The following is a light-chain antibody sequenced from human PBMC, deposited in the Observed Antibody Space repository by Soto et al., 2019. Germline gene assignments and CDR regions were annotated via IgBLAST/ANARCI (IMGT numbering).Light chain of an antibody. CDR1: RSVSSY. V-gene: IGKV3-20*01. CDR3: QQHGSSPIT. J-gene: IGKJ5*01. Sequence: EIVLTQSPATLSLSPGESATLSCRASRSVSSYLAWYQQKPGQAPRLLIYGASSRATGIPDRFSGSGSGTDFTLTISRLEPEDFAVYYCQQHGSSPITFGQGTRLEIK. CDR2: GAS.